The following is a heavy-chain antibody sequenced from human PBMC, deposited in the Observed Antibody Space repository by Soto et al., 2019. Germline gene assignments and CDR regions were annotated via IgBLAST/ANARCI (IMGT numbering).Heavy chain of an antibody. Sequence: PSETLSLTCTVSGGSISSYYWSWIRQPPGKGLEWIGEINYSGSTNYNPSLKSRVTISVDTSKNQFSLKLSSVTAADTAVYYCARRSWAVAGSREDWFDPWGQGTLVTVSS. V-gene: IGHV4-59*08. J-gene: IGHJ5*02. CDR2: INYSGST. CDR1: GGSISSYY. D-gene: IGHD6-19*01. CDR3: ARRSWAVAGSREDWFDP.